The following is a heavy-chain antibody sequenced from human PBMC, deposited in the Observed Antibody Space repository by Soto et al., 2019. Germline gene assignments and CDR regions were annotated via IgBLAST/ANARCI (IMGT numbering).Heavy chain of an antibody. CDR3: AKGLHYDYERHPDY. D-gene: IGHD3-16*01. CDR2: ISWNSGSI. V-gene: IGHV3-9*01. Sequence: EVQLVESGGGLVQPGRSLRLSCAASGFTFDDYAMHWVRQAPGKGLEWVAGISWNSGSIGYADSVKGRFTISRDNAKNSLYLQMSSLRAEDTASYYCAKGLHYDYERHPDYWGQGTLVTVSS. J-gene: IGHJ4*02. CDR1: GFTFDDYA.